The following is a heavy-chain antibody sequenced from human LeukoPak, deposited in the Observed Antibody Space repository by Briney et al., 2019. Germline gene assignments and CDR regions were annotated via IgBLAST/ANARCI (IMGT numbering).Heavy chain of an antibody. CDR1: GYTFTGYY. CDR3: ARAEQLVQAFDY. CDR2: INPNSGGT. J-gene: IGHJ4*02. D-gene: IGHD6-6*01. Sequence: ASVKVSCKASGYTFTGYYMHWVRQAPGQGLEWMGWINPNSGGTNYAQKFQGRVAVTRDTSISTAYVEVSGLKSDDTAVYYCARAEQLVQAFDYWGQGTLVTVSS. V-gene: IGHV1-2*02.